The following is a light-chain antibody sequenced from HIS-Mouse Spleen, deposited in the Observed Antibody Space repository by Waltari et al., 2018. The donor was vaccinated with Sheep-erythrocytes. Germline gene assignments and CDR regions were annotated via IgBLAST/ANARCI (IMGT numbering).Light chain of an antibody. CDR1: ALQKQS. J-gene: IGLJ2*01. CDR2: EDS. V-gene: IGLV3-10*01. Sequence: SYELTQPPSVSVSPGQTARITCSGDALQKQSAYWYQQKSGQAPVLVIYEDSKRPSGIPERFSGSSSGTMATLTISGAQVEDEADYYCYSTDSSGNGVFGGGTKLTVL. CDR3: YSTDSSGNGV.